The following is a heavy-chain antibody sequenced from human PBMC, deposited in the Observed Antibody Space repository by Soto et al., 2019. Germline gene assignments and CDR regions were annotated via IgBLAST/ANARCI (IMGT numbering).Heavy chain of an antibody. CDR2: INWNSGSI. Sequence: PRGLSCGGSGFNLDDYAMHWVRQVPGKGLEWVSGINWNSGSIGYGDSVKGRFAISRDNAKNSLHLQMNSLSAEDTAFYYCVKDESINWYSGHFRHWGQGTLVTVSS. D-gene: IGHD6-13*01. V-gene: IGHV3-9*01. CDR3: VKDESINWYSGHFRH. J-gene: IGHJ1*01. CDR1: GFNLDDYA.